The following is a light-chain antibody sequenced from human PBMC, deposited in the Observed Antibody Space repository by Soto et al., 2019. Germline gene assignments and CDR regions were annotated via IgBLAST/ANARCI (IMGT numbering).Light chain of an antibody. V-gene: IGLV2-14*01. CDR3: SSYTSSTTYV. J-gene: IGLJ1*01. Sequence: QSALTQPASVCASPGQAIAISCTGTSSDVGGYNYVSWYQQHPGKAPKLMIYDVSNRPSGVSNRFSGSKSGNTASLTISGLQAEDEADYCCSSYTSSTTYVFGTGTKVTVL. CDR2: DVS. CDR1: SSDVGGYNY.